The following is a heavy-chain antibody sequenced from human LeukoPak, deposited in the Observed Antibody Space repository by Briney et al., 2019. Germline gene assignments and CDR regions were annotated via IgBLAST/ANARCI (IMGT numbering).Heavy chain of an antibody. CDR3: ARRDIAAAGTIY. CDR1: GGSISSSSYY. J-gene: IGHJ4*02. D-gene: IGHD6-13*01. CDR2: IYYSGSA. Sequence: SETLSLTCTVSGGSISSSSYYWGWIRQPPGKGLEWIGSIYYSGSAYYNPSLKSRVTISVDTSKNQFSLKLSSVTAADTAVYYCARRDIAAAGTIYWGQGTLVTVPS. V-gene: IGHV4-39*01.